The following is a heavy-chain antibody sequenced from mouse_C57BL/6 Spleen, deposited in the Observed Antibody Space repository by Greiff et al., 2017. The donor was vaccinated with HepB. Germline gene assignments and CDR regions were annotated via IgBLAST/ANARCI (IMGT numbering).Heavy chain of an antibody. CDR2: ISSGSSTI. D-gene: IGHD1-1*01. CDR3: AILYYGSGGFDY. CDR1: GFTFSDYG. Sequence: DVMLVESGGGLVKPGGSLKLSCAASGFTFSDYGMHWVRQAPEKGLEWVAYISSGSSTIYYADTVKGRFTISRDNAKNTLFLQMTSLRSEDTAMYYCAILYYGSGGFDYWGQGTTLTVSS. J-gene: IGHJ2*01. V-gene: IGHV5-17*01.